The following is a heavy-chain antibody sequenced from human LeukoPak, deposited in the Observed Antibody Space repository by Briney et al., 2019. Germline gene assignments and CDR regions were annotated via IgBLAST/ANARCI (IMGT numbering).Heavy chain of an antibody. CDR1: GFTFSSYA. CDR2: ISYDGSNK. CDR3: ASPVNGDYVY. V-gene: IGHV3-30-3*01. D-gene: IGHD4-17*01. Sequence: TGGSLRLSCAASGFTFSSYAMHWVRQAPGKGLEWVAVISYDGSNKYYADSVKGRFTISRDNSKNTLYLQMNSLRAEDTAVYYCASPVNGDYVYWGQGTLVTVSS. J-gene: IGHJ4*02.